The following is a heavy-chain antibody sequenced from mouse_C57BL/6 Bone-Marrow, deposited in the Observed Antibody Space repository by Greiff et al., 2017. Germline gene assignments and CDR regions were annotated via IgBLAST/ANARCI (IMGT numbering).Heavy chain of an antibody. V-gene: IGHV1-64*01. J-gene: IGHJ1*03. Sequence: QVQLQQPGAELVKPGASVKLSCKASGYTFTSYWMHWVKQRPGQGLEWIGMIHPNSGSTNYNEKFKSKATLTVDTSSSTAYMQLSSLTSEDSAVYYCARDRYYGSSLYWYFDVWGTGTTVTVSS. CDR1: GYTFTSYW. D-gene: IGHD1-1*01. CDR3: ARDRYYGSSLYWYFDV. CDR2: IHPNSGST.